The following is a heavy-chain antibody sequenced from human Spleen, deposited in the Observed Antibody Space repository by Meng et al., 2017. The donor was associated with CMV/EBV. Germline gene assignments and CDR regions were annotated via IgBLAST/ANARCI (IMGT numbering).Heavy chain of an antibody. D-gene: IGHD3-22*01. J-gene: IGHJ4*02. CDR2: MHHSGAT. CDR3: TRNGHYSLDS. V-gene: IGHV4-4*02. Sequence: LTCAISGDSFSSNYWSSWVRQAPGKGLEWIGEMHHSGATTYNPSLKSRVTFSLDGSKTEFSLKLTSVTAADTAVYHCTRNGHYSLDSWSQGTLVTVSS. CDR1: GDSFSSNYW.